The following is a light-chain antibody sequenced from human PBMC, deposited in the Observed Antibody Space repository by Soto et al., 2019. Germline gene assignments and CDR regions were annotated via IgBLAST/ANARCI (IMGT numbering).Light chain of an antibody. CDR1: QSVSNNY. Sequence: GLTQSPGTLSLSPGERATLSCRASQSVSNNYLAWYQQRPGQAPRLLIYGASNRATGIPDRFSGSGSGTDFTLTISRLEPEDFAVYYCQQYGSSGTFGQGTKVDIK. CDR2: GAS. J-gene: IGKJ1*01. CDR3: QQYGSSGT. V-gene: IGKV3-20*01.